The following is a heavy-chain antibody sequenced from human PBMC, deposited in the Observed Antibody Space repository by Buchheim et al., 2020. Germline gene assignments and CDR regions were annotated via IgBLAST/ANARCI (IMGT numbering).Heavy chain of an antibody. D-gene: IGHD3-22*01. CDR2: IIPLFGTP. CDR3: ARQFDSDSSGYYFYY. J-gene: IGHJ4*02. V-gene: IGHV1-69*06. CDR1: GGSFNTHS. Sequence: QVQLVQSGAAVKKPGSSVKVSCKASGGSFNTHSINWLRQAPGQGLEWMGGIIPLFGTPKYAPRFQRRVTITADKSTSTAYMDLSSLTSEDTAVYYCARQFDSDSSGYYFYYWGQGTL.